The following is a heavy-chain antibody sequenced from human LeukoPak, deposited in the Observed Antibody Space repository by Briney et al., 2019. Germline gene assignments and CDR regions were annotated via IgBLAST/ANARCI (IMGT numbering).Heavy chain of an antibody. J-gene: IGHJ6*02. CDR3: AKGVLGTNFGMDV. D-gene: IGHD3-16*01. V-gene: IGHV5-51*01. CDR1: GYSFINYW. CDR2: IYPADSDT. Sequence: GESLKISCKGSGYSFINYWIAWVRQMPGKGLEWIGIIYPADSDTRYSPSFQGQVTISADKSISTAYLQWSSLKASDSAMYYCAKGVLGTNFGMDVWGQGTTVIVS.